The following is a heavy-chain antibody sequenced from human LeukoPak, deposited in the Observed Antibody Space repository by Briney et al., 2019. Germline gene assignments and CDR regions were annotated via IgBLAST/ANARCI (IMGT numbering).Heavy chain of an antibody. D-gene: IGHD2-2*01. V-gene: IGHV1-8*01. J-gene: IGHJ6*03. Sequence: ASVKVSCKASGYTFTSYDINWVRQATGQGLEWMGWMNPNSGNTGYAQKFQGRVTMTRNTSISTAYMELSSLRSEDTAVYYCARGVQASWPNYYYYYMDVWGKGTTVTVSS. CDR2: MNPNSGNT. CDR3: ARGVQASWPNYYYYYMDV. CDR1: GYTFTSYD.